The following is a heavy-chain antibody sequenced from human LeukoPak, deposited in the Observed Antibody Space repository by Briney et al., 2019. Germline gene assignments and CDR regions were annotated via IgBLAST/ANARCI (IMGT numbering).Heavy chain of an antibody. V-gene: IGHV3-23*01. CDR1: GFTFSSYA. J-gene: IGHJ1*01. Sequence: GGSLRLSCAASGFTFSSYAMSWVRQAPGKGLEWVSTISGNGGTTYYADSVKGRFTISRDISENTLYLQMNSLRAEDTALYSCAKGGGYFQNWGQGTLVTVSS. CDR2: ISGNGGTT. D-gene: IGHD3-16*01. CDR3: AKGGGYFQN.